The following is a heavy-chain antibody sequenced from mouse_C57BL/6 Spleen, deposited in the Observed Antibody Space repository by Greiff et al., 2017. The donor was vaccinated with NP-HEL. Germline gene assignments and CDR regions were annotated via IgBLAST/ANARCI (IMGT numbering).Heavy chain of an antibody. V-gene: IGHV1-81*01. J-gene: IGHJ4*01. CDR2: IYPRSGNT. CDR1: GYTFTSYG. CDR3: ARHDYPMAMDY. D-gene: IGHD2-4*01. Sequence: QVQLQQSGAELARPGASVKLSCKASGYTFTSYGISWVKQRTGQGLEWIGEIYPRSGNTYYNEKFKGKATLTADKSSSTAYMELRSLTSEDSAVYFCARHDYPMAMDYWGQGTSVTVSS.